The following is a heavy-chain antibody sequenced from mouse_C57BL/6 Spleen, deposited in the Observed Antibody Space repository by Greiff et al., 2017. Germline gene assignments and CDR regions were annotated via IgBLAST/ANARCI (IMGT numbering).Heavy chain of an antibody. CDR3: AREFITTVVGGYFDV. J-gene: IGHJ1*03. CDR2: IHPGDGDT. V-gene: IGHV1-80*01. Sequence: VQLQQSGAELVKPGASVKISCKASGYAFSSYWMNWVKQRPGKGLEWIGQIHPGDGDTNYNGKFKGKATLTAAKSSSTAYMQLSSLTSEDSAVYFCAREFITTVVGGYFDVWGTGTTVTVSS. CDR1: GYAFSSYW. D-gene: IGHD1-1*01.